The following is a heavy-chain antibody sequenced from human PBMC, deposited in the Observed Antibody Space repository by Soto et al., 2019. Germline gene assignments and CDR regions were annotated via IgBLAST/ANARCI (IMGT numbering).Heavy chain of an antibody. CDR2: ISYDGSNK. Sequence: QVQLVESGGGVVQPGRSLRLSCAASGFTFSSYGMHWVRQAPGKGLEWVAVISYDGSNKYYADSVKGRFTISRDNSKNTLYLQMNSLRAEDKAVYYCAKDTRYCGGDCYAYYYYYGMDVWGQGTTVTVSS. CDR3: AKDTRYCGGDCYAYYYYYGMDV. V-gene: IGHV3-30*18. CDR1: GFTFSSYG. D-gene: IGHD2-21*02. J-gene: IGHJ6*02.